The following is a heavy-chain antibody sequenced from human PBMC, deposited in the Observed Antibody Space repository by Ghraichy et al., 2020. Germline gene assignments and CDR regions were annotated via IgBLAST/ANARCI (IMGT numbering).Heavy chain of an antibody. CDR2: IYYSGST. D-gene: IGHD1-26*01. CDR3: AREPLLQPYNWVDP. V-gene: IGHV4-30-4*01. Sequence: SETLSLTCTVSGGSISSGDYYWSWIRQPPGKGLEWIGYIYYSGSTYYNPSLKSRVTISVDTSKNQFSLKLSSVTAADTAVYYCAREPLLQPYNWVDPWGQGTLVTVSS. CDR1: GGSISSGDYY. J-gene: IGHJ5*02.